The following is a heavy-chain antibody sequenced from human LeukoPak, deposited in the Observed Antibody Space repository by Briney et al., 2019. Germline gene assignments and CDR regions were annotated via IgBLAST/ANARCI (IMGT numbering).Heavy chain of an antibody. CDR2: IYYSGST. Sequence: SETLSLTCTVSGGSISSSSYYWGWIRQPPGKGLEWIGSIYYSGSTYYSPSLKSRVTISVDTSKNQFSLKLSSVTAADTAVYYCARLRRDSSGYYYGGGAFDIWGQGTMVTVSS. D-gene: IGHD3-22*01. CDR1: GGSISSSSYY. CDR3: ARLRRDSSGYYYGGGAFDI. J-gene: IGHJ3*02. V-gene: IGHV4-39*01.